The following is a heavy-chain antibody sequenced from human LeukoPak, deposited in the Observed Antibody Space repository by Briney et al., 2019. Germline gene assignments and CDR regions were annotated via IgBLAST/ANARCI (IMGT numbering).Heavy chain of an antibody. Sequence: GESLKISCKGSGYSFPTYWIGWVRQMPGKGLEWMGIIYPGHSDTRYSPSFQGQVTISADKSITTAYLQWSSLKASDTAMYYCARLGYYDTSGADYWGQGTLVTVSS. CDR1: GYSFPTYW. V-gene: IGHV5-51*01. CDR2: IYPGHSDT. J-gene: IGHJ4*02. D-gene: IGHD3-22*01. CDR3: ARLGYYDTSGADY.